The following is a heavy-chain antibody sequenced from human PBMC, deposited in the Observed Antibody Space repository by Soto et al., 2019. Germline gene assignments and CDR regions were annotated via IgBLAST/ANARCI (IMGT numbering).Heavy chain of an antibody. CDR3: ARQTGYCSGGSCYRAFDP. V-gene: IGHV1-18*01. CDR1: GYAFTSYG. J-gene: IGHJ5*02. D-gene: IGHD2-15*01. Sequence: ASVKVSCKASGYAFTSYGISWVRQAPGQGLEWMGWISAYNGNTNYAQKLQGRVTMTTDTSTSTAYMELRSLRSDDTAVYYCARQTGYCSGGSCYRAFDPWGQGTLVTVSS. CDR2: ISAYNGNT.